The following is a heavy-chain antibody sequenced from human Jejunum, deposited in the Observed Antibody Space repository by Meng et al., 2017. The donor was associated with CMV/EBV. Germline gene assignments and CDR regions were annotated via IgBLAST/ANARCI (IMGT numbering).Heavy chain of an antibody. CDR3: ARGSWPYTFGGGSFDV. CDR2: ISATNSAI. CDR1: FTFSLCE. J-gene: IGHJ4*02. Sequence: FTFSLCEMSWVRRAPGKGLEWISYISATNSAIYYADAVKGRFVISRDNSKNSLYLEMNNLRAEDTATYYCARGSWPYTFGGGSFDVWGQGALVTVSS. D-gene: IGHD3-16*01. V-gene: IGHV3-48*03.